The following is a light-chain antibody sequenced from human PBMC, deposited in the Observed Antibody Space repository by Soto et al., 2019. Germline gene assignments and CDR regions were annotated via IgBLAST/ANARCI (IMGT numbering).Light chain of an antibody. J-gene: IGKJ5*01. Sequence: ANQVTQSPSSLSASVGDRVTITCRASQDIRGALAWYQQKPGKAPKLLIYDVFTVQSGVPSRFSGRGSGTEFTLTITSLQPEDFATYYCQQFNIYPITFGQGTRLEIK. CDR2: DVF. V-gene: IGKV1-13*02. CDR1: QDIRGA. CDR3: QQFNIYPIT.